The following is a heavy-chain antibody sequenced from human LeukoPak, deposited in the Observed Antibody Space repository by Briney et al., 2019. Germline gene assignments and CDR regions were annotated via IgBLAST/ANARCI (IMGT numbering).Heavy chain of an antibody. D-gene: IGHD2-2*01. CDR2: ISYTGTT. J-gene: IGHJ4*02. V-gene: IGHV4-39*01. CDR1: GGSISSNNFY. Sequence: PSETLSLTCTVSGGSISSNNFYWGWIRQPPGTGLEWIGSISYTGTTNYSPSLKSRVTISVDTSKNQFSLKLSSVTAADTAVYYCARQNDFMVVPVDWGQGTLVTVSS. CDR3: ARQNDFMVVPVD.